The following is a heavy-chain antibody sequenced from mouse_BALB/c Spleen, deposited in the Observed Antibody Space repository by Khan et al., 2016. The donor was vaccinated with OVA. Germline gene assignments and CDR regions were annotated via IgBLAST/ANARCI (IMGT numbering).Heavy chain of an antibody. D-gene: IGHD1-1*01. CDR3: TRIYRSNFGN. CDR1: GYSFTGYF. J-gene: IGHJ2*01. V-gene: IGHV1-20*02. CDR2: INPHIGET. Sequence: VQLQQSGPELVRPGASVKISCKASGYSFTGYFMNWVMQSHGKSLEWIGRINPHIGETFYNQRFKDKATLTVDESSSTAHMELRSLASEDSAVYYCTRIYRSNFGNWGQGTTLTVSS.